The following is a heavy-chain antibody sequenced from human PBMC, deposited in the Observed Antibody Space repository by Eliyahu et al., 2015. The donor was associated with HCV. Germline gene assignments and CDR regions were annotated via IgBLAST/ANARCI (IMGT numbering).Heavy chain of an antibody. CDR3: TRDRGLYIPSLAY. CDR1: GFTFGDYS. J-gene: IGHJ4*02. CDR2: IRSKAYGGTT. V-gene: IGHV3-49*04. Sequence: EVQLVXSGGGLVQPGRSLRLSCTVSGFTFGDYSISWVRQAPGKGLEWVGFIRSKAYGGTTEYAASVKGRFTISRDDSKSIAYLQMNSLKTEDTAVYYCTRDRGLYIPSLAYWGQGTLVTVSS. D-gene: IGHD3-10*01.